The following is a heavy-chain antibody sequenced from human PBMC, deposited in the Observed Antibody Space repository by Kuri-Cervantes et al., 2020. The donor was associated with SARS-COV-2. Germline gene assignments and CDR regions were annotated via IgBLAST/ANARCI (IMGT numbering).Heavy chain of an antibody. CDR3: ARDPTGYCSGGSCYLDSWFDP. Sequence: ASVKVSCKASGYTFTGYYMHWVRQAPGQGLERMGWINPNSGGTNYAQKFQGRVTMTRDTSISTAYMELSRLRSDDTAVYYCARDPTGYCSGGSCYLDSWFDPWGQGTLVTVSS. J-gene: IGHJ5*02. CDR2: INPNSGGT. V-gene: IGHV1-2*02. D-gene: IGHD2-15*01. CDR1: GYTFTGYY.